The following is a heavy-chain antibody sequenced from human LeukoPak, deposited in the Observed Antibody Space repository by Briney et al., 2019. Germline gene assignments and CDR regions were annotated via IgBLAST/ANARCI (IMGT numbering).Heavy chain of an antibody. V-gene: IGHV3-66*01. J-gene: IGHJ5*02. Sequence: GGSLRLSCAASGFTVSSNYMSWVRQAPGKGLEWVSVIYSGGSTYYADSVKGRFTISRDNAKNSLYLQMNSLRAEDTAVYYCARAVEGYCSSTSCYEHNRFDPWGQGTLVTVSS. CDR3: ARAVEGYCSSTSCYEHNRFDP. D-gene: IGHD2-2*01. CDR1: GFTVSSNY. CDR2: IYSGGST.